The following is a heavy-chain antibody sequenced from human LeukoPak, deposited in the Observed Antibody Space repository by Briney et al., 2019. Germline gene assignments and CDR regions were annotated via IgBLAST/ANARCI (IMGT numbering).Heavy chain of an antibody. CDR3: ARDRARQLDY. J-gene: IGHJ4*02. D-gene: IGHD6-6*01. CDR2: IYSGGST. V-gene: IGHV3-66*02. Sequence: PGGSLRLSCAASGFTVSSNYMSWVRQAPGKGLEWVSVIYSGGSTYYADSVKGRFTISRNNSKNTLYLQMNSLRAEDTAVYYCARDRARQLDYWGQGTLVTVSS. CDR1: GFTVSSNY.